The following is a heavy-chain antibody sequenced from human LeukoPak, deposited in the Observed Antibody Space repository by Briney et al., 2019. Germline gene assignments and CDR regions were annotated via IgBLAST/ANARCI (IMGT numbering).Heavy chain of an antibody. V-gene: IGHV3-23*01. CDR3: AKRTMSAFDS. J-gene: IGHJ4*02. Sequence: GGSLRLSCTASGFTFRTYAMNWVRQAPGKGLEWLSGISGSGNGTYYADSVKGRFTISRDNSKNMVYLQMNSLTVEDAATYYCAKRTMSAFDSWGQGTLLIVSS. CDR2: ISGSGNGT. CDR1: GFTFRTYA.